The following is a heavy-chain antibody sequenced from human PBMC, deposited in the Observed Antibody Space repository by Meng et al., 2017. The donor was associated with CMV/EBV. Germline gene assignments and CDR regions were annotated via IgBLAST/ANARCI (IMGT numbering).Heavy chain of an antibody. CDR3: TRAAYYDFWSGYQNQADAFDI. CDR1: GFAFREHG. CDR2: MNWNGDGT. D-gene: IGHD3-3*01. Sequence: GGSLRLSCAASGFAFREHGMTWVRQAPGKGLAWVAGMNWNGDGTGYADSVKGRFTISRDNAKNSLYLQMNSLRAEDTAVYYCTRAAYYDFWSGYQNQADAFDIWGQGTVVTVSS. V-gene: IGHV3-20*04. J-gene: IGHJ3*02.